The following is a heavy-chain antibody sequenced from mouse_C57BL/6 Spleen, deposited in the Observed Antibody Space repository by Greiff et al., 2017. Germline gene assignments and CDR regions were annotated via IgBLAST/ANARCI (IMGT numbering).Heavy chain of an antibody. CDR2: IDPSDSYT. CDR1: GYTFTSYW. Sequence: QVQLQQSGAELVKPGASVKLSCKASGYTFTSYWMQWVKQRPGQGLEWIGEIDPSDSYTNYNQKFKGKATLTVDTSSSTAYMQLSSLTSEDSAVYYCARIHYGQPGFAYWGQGTLVTVSA. J-gene: IGHJ3*01. D-gene: IGHD1-1*01. V-gene: IGHV1-50*01. CDR3: ARIHYGQPGFAY.